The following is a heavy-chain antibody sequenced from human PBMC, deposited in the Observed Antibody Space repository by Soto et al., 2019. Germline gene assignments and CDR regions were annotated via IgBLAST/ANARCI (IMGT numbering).Heavy chain of an antibody. V-gene: IGHV4-31*03. Sequence: PSETLSLTCTVSGGSISSGGYYWSWLRQHPGKGLEWIGYIYYSGSTYYNPSLKSRVTISLDTSKKQFSLKLSSVTAADTAVYYCARDSSVTMVRDYYHYGMDVWGQGTTVTVSS. CDR3: ARDSSVTMVRDYYHYGMDV. CDR1: GGSISSGGYY. CDR2: IYYSGST. D-gene: IGHD3-10*01. J-gene: IGHJ6*02.